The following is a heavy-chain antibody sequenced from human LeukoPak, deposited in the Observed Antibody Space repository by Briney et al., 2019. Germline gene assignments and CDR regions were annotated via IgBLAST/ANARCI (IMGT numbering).Heavy chain of an antibody. D-gene: IGHD3-10*01. CDR2: IYYSGST. CDR3: ARARIGEPYYYYYYAMDV. V-gene: IGHV4-59*01. J-gene: IGHJ6*02. Sequence: PSETLSLTCTVSGGSISRDYWSWIRQPPGKGLEWIGYIYYSGSTNYNPSLKSRVTISVDTSKNQFSLKLSSVTAADTAVYYCARARIGEPYYYYYYAMDVWGQGTTVTVSS. CDR1: GGSISRDY.